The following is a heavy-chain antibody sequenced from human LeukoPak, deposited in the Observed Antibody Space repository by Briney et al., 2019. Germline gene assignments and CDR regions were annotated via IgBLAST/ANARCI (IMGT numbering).Heavy chain of an antibody. CDR1: GGSIGSYY. CDR3: ARAYSYGLIHDAFDI. V-gene: IGHV4-59*01. J-gene: IGHJ3*02. D-gene: IGHD5-18*01. Sequence: SETLSLTCTVSGGSIGSYYWSWIRQPPGKGLEWIGYIYYTGTTTYNPSLKSRVTISLDTSKNQFSLKLTSMTAADTAVCYCARAYSYGLIHDAFDIWGQGTMVTVSS. CDR2: IYYTGTT.